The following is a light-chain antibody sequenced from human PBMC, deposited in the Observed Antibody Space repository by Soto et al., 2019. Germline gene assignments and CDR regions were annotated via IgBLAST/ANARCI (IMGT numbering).Light chain of an antibody. Sequence: QSVLTQPASVSGSPGQSITISCTGTSSDVGNYNVVSWYQQHPGKAPKLMIYEAKKRPSGVPDRFSGSKSGNTASLTVSGLQAEDEADYYCTSHAGTINFPYIFGTGTKLTVL. CDR2: EAK. J-gene: IGLJ1*01. CDR3: TSHAGTINFPYI. V-gene: IGLV2-14*02. CDR1: SSDVGNYNV.